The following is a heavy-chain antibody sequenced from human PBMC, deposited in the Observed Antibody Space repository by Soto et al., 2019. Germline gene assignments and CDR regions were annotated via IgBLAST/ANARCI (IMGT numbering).Heavy chain of an antibody. J-gene: IGHJ1*01. V-gene: IGHV1-69*01. D-gene: IGHD1-20*01. CDR3: ARDPRSITGTTSSEDFQH. CDR2: IIPRLGIT. Sequence: QAPLMQSGAEVKKPGSSVKVSCRASGGTFSGYAINWVRQAPGQGLEWMGGIIPRLGITDYGQKFQGRITIAADESTSKAYMDLRGLRSEDTAVYYCARDPRSITGTTSSEDFQHWGQGTPVSVSS. CDR1: GGTFSGYA.